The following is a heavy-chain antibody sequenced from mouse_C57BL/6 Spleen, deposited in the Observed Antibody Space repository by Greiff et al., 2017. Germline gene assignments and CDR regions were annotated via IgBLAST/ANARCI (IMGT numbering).Heavy chain of an antibody. J-gene: IGHJ3*01. V-gene: IGHV1-54*01. D-gene: IGHD3-2*02. CDR3: ARSRDSSGYVKAY. CDR2: INPGSGGT. Sequence: QVQLQQSGAELVRPGTSVKVSCKASGYAFTNYLIEWVKQRPGQGLEWIGVINPGSGGTNYNEKFKGKATLTADKSSSTAYMQLSSLTSEDSAVYFCARSRDSSGYVKAYWGQGTLVTVSA. CDR1: GYAFTNYL.